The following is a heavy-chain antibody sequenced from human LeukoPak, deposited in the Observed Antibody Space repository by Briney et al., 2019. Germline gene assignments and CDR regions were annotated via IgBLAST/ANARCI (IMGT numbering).Heavy chain of an antibody. J-gene: IGHJ4*02. CDR1: GFTFSTYG. CDR3: ARDMGEWLRLFAY. V-gene: IGHV3-30*03. CDR2: ISYEGSNK. D-gene: IGHD3-3*01. Sequence: GGSLRLSCAASGFTFSTYGMYWVRQAPGKGLEWVAVISYEGSNKYYADSVKGRFTISRDNSKSTLHLQMNSLRPEDTAVYYCARDMGEWLRLFAYWGQGTLVTVSS.